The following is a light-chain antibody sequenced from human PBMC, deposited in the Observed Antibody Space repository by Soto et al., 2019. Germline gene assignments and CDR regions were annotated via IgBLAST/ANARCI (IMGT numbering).Light chain of an antibody. J-gene: IGKJ4*01. CDR2: LGS. CDR1: QSLLHSNGYNY. V-gene: IGKV2-28*01. CDR3: MQALQTPLT. Sequence: DIVMTQSPLSLPVTPGEPASISCRSSQSLLHSNGYNYLDWYLQKPGQSPQLLIYLGSNRASGVPERFSGSGSGTDFTLKISRVEAGDVGIYYCMQALQTPLTFGGGTKVEIK.